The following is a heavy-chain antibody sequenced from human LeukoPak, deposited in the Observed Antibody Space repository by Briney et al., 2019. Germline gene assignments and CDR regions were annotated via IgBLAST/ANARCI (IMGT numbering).Heavy chain of an antibody. J-gene: IGHJ4*02. V-gene: IGHV3-7*01. CDR2: IKQDGSEK. CDR1: GFTFSSYG. CDR3: AREGENWAYFDY. D-gene: IGHD7-27*01. Sequence: GRSLRLSCAASGFTFSSYGMHWVRQAPGKGLEWVANIKQDGSEKYYVDSVKGRFTISRDNAKNSLYLQMNSLRAEDTAVYYCAREGENWAYFDYWGQGTLVTVSS.